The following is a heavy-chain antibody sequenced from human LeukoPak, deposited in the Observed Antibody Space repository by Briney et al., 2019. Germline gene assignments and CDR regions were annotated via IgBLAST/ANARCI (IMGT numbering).Heavy chain of an antibody. CDR1: GGPINSSSYY. CDR2: IYYSGST. J-gene: IGHJ3*02. Sequence: SETLSLTCTVSGGPINSSSYYWGWIRQPPGKGLEWIGTIYYSGSTYYNPSLKSRVTISVDTSKNQFSLKLSSVTASDTAVYYCARRFAPSRNDAFDIWGQGTMVTVSS. CDR3: ARRFAPSRNDAFDI. V-gene: IGHV4-39*01. D-gene: IGHD3-10*01.